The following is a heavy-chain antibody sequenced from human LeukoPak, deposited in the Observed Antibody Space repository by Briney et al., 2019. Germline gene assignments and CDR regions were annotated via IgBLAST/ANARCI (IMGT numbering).Heavy chain of an antibody. CDR1: GYTFTSYG. CDR3: ARGPLKDSGWYEGNWLAP. Sequence: ASVKVSCKASGYTFTSYGISWVRQAPGQGLEWMGWISAYNGNTNHAQKLQGRVTMTTDTSTSTAYMELRSLRSDDTAVYYCARGPLKDSGWYEGNWLAPWGQGTLVTVSS. CDR2: ISAYNGNT. D-gene: IGHD6-19*01. J-gene: IGHJ5*02. V-gene: IGHV1-18*01.